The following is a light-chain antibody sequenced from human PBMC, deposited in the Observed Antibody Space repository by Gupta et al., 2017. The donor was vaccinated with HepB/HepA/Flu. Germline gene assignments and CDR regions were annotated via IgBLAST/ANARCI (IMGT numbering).Light chain of an antibody. CDR1: SGHSSYV. J-gene: IGLJ3*02. CDR2: LNSDGVH. V-gene: IGLV4-69*01. Sequence: QLVLTQPPSASASLGASVKLTCTLSSGHSSYVIAWHQQQAEKGPRFVMKLNSDGVHTKGDGIPDRFSGSSSGAERYLNISSLQSEDEGDYYCQTWTTGIRVFGGGTKLTVL. CDR3: QTWTTGIRV.